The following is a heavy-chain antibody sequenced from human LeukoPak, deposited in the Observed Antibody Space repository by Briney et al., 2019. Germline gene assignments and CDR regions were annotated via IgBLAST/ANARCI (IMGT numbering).Heavy chain of an antibody. Sequence: GASVKVSCTASGYTFTGYYMHWVRQAPGQGLEWMGRINPNSGGTNYAQKFQGRVTMTRDTSISTAYMELSRLRSDDTAVYYCAREETSIFGVVIIPLLFDYWGQGTLVTVSS. V-gene: IGHV1-2*06. CDR2: INPNSGGT. CDR3: AREETSIFGVVIIPLLFDY. J-gene: IGHJ4*02. CDR1: GYTFTGYY. D-gene: IGHD3-3*01.